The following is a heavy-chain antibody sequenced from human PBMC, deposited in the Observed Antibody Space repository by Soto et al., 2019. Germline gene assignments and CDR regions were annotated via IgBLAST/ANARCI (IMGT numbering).Heavy chain of an antibody. J-gene: IGHJ4*02. Sequence: SETLSLTCAVYGGSFSGYYWSWIRQPPGKGLEWIGEINHSGSTNYNPSLKSRVTISVDTSKNQFSLKLSSVTAADTAVYYCARGPSGAATRYFDYWGQGTLVTVSS. CDR1: GGSFSGYY. V-gene: IGHV4-34*01. CDR2: INHSGST. CDR3: ARGPSGAATRYFDY. D-gene: IGHD2-8*02.